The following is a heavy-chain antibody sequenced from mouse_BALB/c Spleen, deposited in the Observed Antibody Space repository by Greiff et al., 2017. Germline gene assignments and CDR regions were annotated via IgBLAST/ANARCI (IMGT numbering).Heavy chain of an antibody. V-gene: IGHV1-15*01. CDR3: TRDSSGYIFAD. CDR1: GYTFTDYE. Sequence: VQLQQSGAELVRPGASVTLSCKASGYTFTDYEMHWVKQTPVHGLEWIGAIDPETGGTAYNQKFKGKATLTADKSSSTAYMELRSLTSEDSAVYYCTRDSSGYIFADWGQGTLVTVSA. D-gene: IGHD3-2*01. CDR2: IDPETGGT. J-gene: IGHJ3*01.